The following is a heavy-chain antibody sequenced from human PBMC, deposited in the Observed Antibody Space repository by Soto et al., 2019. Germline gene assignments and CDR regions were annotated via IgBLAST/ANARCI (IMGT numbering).Heavy chain of an antibody. D-gene: IGHD2-2*01. CDR2: IYYSGST. CDR3: ARGEDIVLVPAAGVDAFDI. CDR1: GGSISRGDYY. V-gene: IGHV4-61*08. Sequence: SETLSLTCTVSGGSISRGDYYGSWIRQPPGKGLEWIGYIYYSGSTNYNPSLKSRVTISVDTSKNQFSLKLSSVTAADTAVYYCARGEDIVLVPAAGVDAFDIWGQGTMVTVSS. J-gene: IGHJ3*02.